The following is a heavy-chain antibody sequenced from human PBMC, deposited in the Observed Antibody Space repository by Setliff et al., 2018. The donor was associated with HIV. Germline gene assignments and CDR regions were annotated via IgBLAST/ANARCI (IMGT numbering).Heavy chain of an antibody. CDR3: AKEVLEVAVAAS. D-gene: IGHD6-19*01. Sequence: GGSLRLSCAASGFTFSSYAMSWVRQAPERGLEWVSAISGSGGNTYYADSVKGRFTISRDNSKNTLYLQMNSLRAEDTAVYYCAKEVLEVAVAASWGQGTLVTVSS. V-gene: IGHV3-23*01. CDR2: ISGSGGNT. CDR1: GFTFSSYA. J-gene: IGHJ4*02.